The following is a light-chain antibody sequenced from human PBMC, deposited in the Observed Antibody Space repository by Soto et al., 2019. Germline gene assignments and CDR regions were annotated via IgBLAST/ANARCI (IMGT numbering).Light chain of an antibody. Sequence: LVMTRSPAALSVSPWERFTLFCRASQSVTSNLAWYQHRPGQSPRLLISGASTRAADTPDRFSGSGCGEEFPLIISRLEHEDFAVYYCQQYNYWPAFGQGTKVDIK. CDR3: QQYNYWPA. CDR1: QSVTSN. J-gene: IGKJ1*01. V-gene: IGKV3D-15*01. CDR2: GAS.